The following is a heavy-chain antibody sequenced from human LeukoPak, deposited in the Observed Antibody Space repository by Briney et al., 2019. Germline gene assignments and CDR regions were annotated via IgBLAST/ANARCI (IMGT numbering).Heavy chain of an antibody. CDR1: GGSISSYY. V-gene: IGHV4-59*01. D-gene: IGHD6-13*01. J-gene: IGHJ5*02. CDR3: ARAESGYSSSGWFDP. CDR2: IYYSGST. Sequence: SETLSLTCTVYGGSISSYYWSWIRQPPGKGLEWIGYIYYSGSTNYNPSLKSRVTISVDTSKNQFSLKLSSVTAADTAVYYCARAESGYSSSGWFDPWGQGTLVTVSS.